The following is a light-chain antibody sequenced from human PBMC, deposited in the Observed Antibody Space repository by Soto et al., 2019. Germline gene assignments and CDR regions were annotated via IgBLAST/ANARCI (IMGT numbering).Light chain of an antibody. CDR3: SSYTISSTVV. Sequence: QSALTQPASVSGSPGQSITISCTGTSSDVGGYNYVSWYQQHPGKAPKLMIYDVSNRPSGVSSRFSGSKSGNTASLSSSGLQPEDEDDYYCSSYTISSTVVFGGGTKLTV. V-gene: IGLV2-14*01. J-gene: IGLJ2*01. CDR1: SSDVGGYNY. CDR2: DVS.